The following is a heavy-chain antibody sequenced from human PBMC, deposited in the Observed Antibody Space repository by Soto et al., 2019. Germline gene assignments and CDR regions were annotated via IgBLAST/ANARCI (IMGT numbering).Heavy chain of an antibody. D-gene: IGHD3-10*01. J-gene: IGHJ6*02. CDR2: MNPNSGNT. CDR1: GYTFTSYD. V-gene: IGHV1-8*01. Sequence: GASVKVSCKASGYTFTSYDINWVGQATGQGLEWMGWMNPNSGNTGYAQKFQGRVTMTRNTSISTAYMELSSLRSEDKAVYYCARYRVRSGYYGMDVWGQGTTVTVS. CDR3: ARYRVRSGYYGMDV.